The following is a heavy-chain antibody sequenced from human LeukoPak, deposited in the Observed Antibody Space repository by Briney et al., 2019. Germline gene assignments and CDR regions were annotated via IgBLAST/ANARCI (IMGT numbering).Heavy chain of an antibody. CDR2: IIPIFGIA. Sequence: SVKVSCTASGGTFSSYAISWVRQAPGQGLEWMGRIIPIFGIANYAQKFQGRVTITADKSTSTAYMELSSLRSEDTAVYCCASLDGYCSGGSCYSPDYYGMDVWGQGTTVTVSS. D-gene: IGHD2-15*01. V-gene: IGHV1-69*04. J-gene: IGHJ6*02. CDR1: GGTFSSYA. CDR3: ASLDGYCSGGSCYSPDYYGMDV.